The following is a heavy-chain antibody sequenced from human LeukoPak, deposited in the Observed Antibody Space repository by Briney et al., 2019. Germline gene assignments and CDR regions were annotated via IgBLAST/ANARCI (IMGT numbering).Heavy chain of an antibody. CDR1: GGSINSGVYY. CDR2: IYDSDFI. D-gene: IGHD6-13*01. CDR3: ARSRRDSSTWGGRYFDY. Sequence: PSETLSLTCTVSGGSINSGVYYWSWIRQHPGKGLEWTGYIYDSDFIYYNPSLKSRVTISLDTSENQFSLKLSSVTAADTAVYYCARSRRDSSTWGGRYFDYWGQGTLVTVSS. J-gene: IGHJ4*02. V-gene: IGHV4-31*03.